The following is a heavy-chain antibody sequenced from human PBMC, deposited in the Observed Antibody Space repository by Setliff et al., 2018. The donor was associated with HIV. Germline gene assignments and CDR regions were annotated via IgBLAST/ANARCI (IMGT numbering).Heavy chain of an antibody. J-gene: IGHJ6*03. V-gene: IGHV4-59*11. CDR1: GGSISSHY. D-gene: IGHD3-10*01. CDR3: ARDGPLEGSYRYYYYYMDV. Sequence: SSETLSLTCPVSGGSISSHYWGWIRQPPGKGLEWIGYIYYSGSTNYNPSLKSRVTISVDTSKNQFSLKLSSVTAADTAVYYCARDGPLEGSYRYYYYYMDVWG. CDR2: IYYSGST.